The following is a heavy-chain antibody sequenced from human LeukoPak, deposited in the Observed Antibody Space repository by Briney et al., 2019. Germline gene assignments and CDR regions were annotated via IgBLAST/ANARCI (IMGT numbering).Heavy chain of an antibody. CDR2: IHDDGIVT. Sequence: GGSLRPSCAASGFTFTAYAMSWFRQTPEKGLEWVANIHDDGIVTHYVDSVKGRFTISRDNARNSVNLQLNSLRVEDTALYYCARGRGWVDHWGQGTLVTVSS. D-gene: IGHD3-16*01. J-gene: IGHJ4*02. CDR3: ARGRGWVDH. V-gene: IGHV3-7*01. CDR1: GFTFTAYA.